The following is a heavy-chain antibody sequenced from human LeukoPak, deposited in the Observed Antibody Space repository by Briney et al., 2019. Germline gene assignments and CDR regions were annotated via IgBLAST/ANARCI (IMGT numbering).Heavy chain of an antibody. D-gene: IGHD3-22*01. V-gene: IGHV3-9*01. CDR1: GFTFDNYA. CDR2: ISWNRNSI. Sequence: QAGGSLRLSCVVSGFTFDNYAMHWVRQAPGKGLEWVSGISWNRNSIGYADSVRGRFTISRDNAKNSLYLQMNSLRAEDTAVYYCATYSSLNRREFQYWGQGTLLTVSS. CDR3: ATYSSLNRREFQY. J-gene: IGHJ1*01.